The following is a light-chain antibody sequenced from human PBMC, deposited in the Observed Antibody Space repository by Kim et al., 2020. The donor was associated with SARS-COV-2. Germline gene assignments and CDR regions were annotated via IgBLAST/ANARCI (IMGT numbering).Light chain of an antibody. CDR2: DAY. CDR3: QQYNSYSPT. V-gene: IGKV1-5*01. J-gene: IGKJ1*01. Sequence: GDRVTITCRASQSISGSLAWYQQKPGKAPKVLISDAYNLESGVPSRFSGSGSGTEFTLTISSLQTDDFATYYCQQYNSYSPTFGQGTKV. CDR1: QSISGS.